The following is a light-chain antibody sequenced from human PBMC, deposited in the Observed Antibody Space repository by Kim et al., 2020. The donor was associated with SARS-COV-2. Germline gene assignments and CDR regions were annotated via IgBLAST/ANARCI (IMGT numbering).Light chain of an antibody. CDR1: VLAKKY. CDR3: YSAADNNPL. V-gene: IGLV3-27*01. CDR2: KDS. J-gene: IGLJ2*01. Sequence: SYELTQPSSVSVSPGQTARITCSGDVLAKKYARWFQQKPGQAPVVVIYKDSERPSGIPERFSGSSSGTTVTLTISGAQVEDEADYYCYSAADNNPLVGGG.